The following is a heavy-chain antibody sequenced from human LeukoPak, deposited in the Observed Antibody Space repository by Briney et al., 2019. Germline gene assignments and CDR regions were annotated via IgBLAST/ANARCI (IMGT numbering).Heavy chain of an antibody. CDR2: INPNSGGT. CDR1: GYTFTGYY. J-gene: IGHJ4*02. Sequence: ASVKVSCKASGYTFTGYYMHWVRQAPGQGLEWMGWINPNSGGTNYAQKFQGWVTMTRDTSISTAYMELSRLRSDDTAVYYCARDLDRQQLVVPGYWGQGTLVTVSS. V-gene: IGHV1-2*04. CDR3: ARDLDRQQLVVPGY. D-gene: IGHD6-13*01.